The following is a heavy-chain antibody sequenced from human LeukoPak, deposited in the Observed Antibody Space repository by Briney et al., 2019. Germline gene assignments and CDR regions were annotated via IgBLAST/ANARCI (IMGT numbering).Heavy chain of an antibody. CDR3: ARDLAVARDAFDI. V-gene: IGHV3-74*01. J-gene: IGHJ3*02. CDR2: INGDGSST. D-gene: IGHD6-19*01. Sequence: GGSLRLSCAASGFTFSSYWMHWVRQAPGKGLVWVSRINGDGSSTSYADSVRGRFTISRDNAKNTLYLQMNSLRAEDTAVYYCARDLAVARDAFDIWSQGTMVTVSS. CDR1: GFTFSSYW.